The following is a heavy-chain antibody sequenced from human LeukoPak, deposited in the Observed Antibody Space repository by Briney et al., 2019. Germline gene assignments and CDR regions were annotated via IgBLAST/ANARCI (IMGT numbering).Heavy chain of an antibody. CDR1: GYTFSSYV. CDR3: GRGIPVGAIDY. CDR2: INAGNGDT. J-gene: IGHJ4*02. V-gene: IGHV1-3*03. Sequence: ASVKVSCKTSGYTFSSYVIHWVRQAPGQSLEWMGWINAGNGDTKYSQDFQGRVTITRDTSASTAYMELISLGFEDMAVYYCGRGIPVGAIDYWGQGTLITVSS. D-gene: IGHD6-19*01.